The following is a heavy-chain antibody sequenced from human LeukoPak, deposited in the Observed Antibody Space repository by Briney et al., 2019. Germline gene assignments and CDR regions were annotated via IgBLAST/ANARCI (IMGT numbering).Heavy chain of an antibody. V-gene: IGHV3-11*06. J-gene: IGHJ2*01. D-gene: IGHD6-19*01. CDR3: ARDLAAVAGPHWYFDL. Sequence: GGSLRLSCAASGFTFSDYYMSWIRQAPGKGLEWVSFISSSSDNTKYADSVKGRFTISRDNSKNMLYLQMNSLRVADTAVYYCARDLAAVAGPHWYFDLWGRGTLVTVSS. CDR1: GFTFSDYY. CDR2: ISSSSDNT.